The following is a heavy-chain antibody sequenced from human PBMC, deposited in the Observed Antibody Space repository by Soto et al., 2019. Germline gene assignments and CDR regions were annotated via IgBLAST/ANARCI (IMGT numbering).Heavy chain of an antibody. V-gene: IGHV3-23*01. CDR1: VFTFSSDV. D-gene: IGHD3-22*01. J-gene: IGHJ6*03. Sequence: PGGPLSLSCPASVFTFSSDVMPWVRHAPGKGLEWVSAISGSGGSTYYAASVKGRFTISRDNSKNTLYLQMNSLRAEDTAVYYCAKEAGVVISYYYMDVWGKGTTVTVSS. CDR2: ISGSGGST. CDR3: AKEAGVVISYYYMDV.